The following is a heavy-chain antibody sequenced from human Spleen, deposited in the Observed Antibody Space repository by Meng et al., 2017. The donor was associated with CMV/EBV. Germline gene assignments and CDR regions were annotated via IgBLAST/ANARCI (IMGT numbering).Heavy chain of an antibody. J-gene: IGHJ4*02. CDR1: RYTFTAYY. V-gene: IGHV1-2*02. CDR2: IHPNTGDS. Sequence: SCKASRYTFTAYYIHGVRPAPGQGLEYMGWIHPNTGDSNSPQNFRGRVTMTRATSISTAYMELSSLRSDDTAIYYCTRAPLAQSQDYWGQGTLVTVSS. CDR3: TRAPLAQSQDY. D-gene: IGHD2-21*01.